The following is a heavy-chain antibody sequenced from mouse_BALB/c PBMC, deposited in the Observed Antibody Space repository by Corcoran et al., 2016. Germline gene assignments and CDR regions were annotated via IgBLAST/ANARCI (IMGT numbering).Heavy chain of an antibody. CDR2: INSYNGGT. J-gene: IGHJ4*01. V-gene: IGHV1-18*01. Sequence: EVQLQQSGPELVKPGASMKISCKASGYSFTGYTLNWVKQSHGKKLEWSGLINSYNGGTSYNQKFKGKATLTVDKSSSTAYMELLSLTSEDSAVYYCAGGMDYWGQGTSVTVSS. CDR3: AGGMDY. CDR1: GYSFTGYT.